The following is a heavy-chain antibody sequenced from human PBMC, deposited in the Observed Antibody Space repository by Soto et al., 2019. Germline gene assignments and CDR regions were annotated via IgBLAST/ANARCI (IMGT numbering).Heavy chain of an antibody. D-gene: IGHD6-19*01. CDR3: ARDPLAVAGPYYYYGMDV. J-gene: IGHJ6*02. CDR2: ISYDGSNK. Sequence: GGSLRLSCAASGFTFSSYAMHGVRQAPGKGLEWVAVISYDGSNKYYADSVKGRFTISRDNSKNTLYLQMNSLRAEDTAVYYCARDPLAVAGPYYYYGMDVWGQGTTVTVSS. CDR1: GFTFSSYA. V-gene: IGHV3-30-3*01.